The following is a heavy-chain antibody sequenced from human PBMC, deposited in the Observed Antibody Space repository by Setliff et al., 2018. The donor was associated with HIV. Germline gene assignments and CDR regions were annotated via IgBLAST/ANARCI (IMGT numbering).Heavy chain of an antibody. D-gene: IGHD6-19*01. CDR2: IYYSGGT. CDR1: GGSVSSYY. J-gene: IGHJ4*02. CDR3: ARGSSGWTFDY. V-gene: IGHV4-59*02. Sequence: SETLSLTCNVSGGSVSSYYWNWIRQPPGKGLEWIGYIYYSGGTNYNPSLKSRVTISADKSKNQFSLKLSSVTAAGTAVYYCARGSSGWTFDYWGQGTLVTVSS.